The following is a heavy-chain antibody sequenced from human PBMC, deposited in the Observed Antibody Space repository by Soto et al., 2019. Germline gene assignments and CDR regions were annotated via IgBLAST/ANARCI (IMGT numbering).Heavy chain of an antibody. CDR2: IYHSGST. J-gene: IGHJ4*02. CDR1: GGSISSSNW. CDR3: ARLIRCKTTSCYFDY. Sequence: SETLSLTCAVSGGSISSSNWWSWVRQPPGKGLEWIGEIYHSGSTNYNPSLKSRVTISVDTSKNQFSLKLSSVTAADTAVFYCARLIRCKTTSCYFDYWGQGTLVTVSS. V-gene: IGHV4-4*02. D-gene: IGHD2-2*01.